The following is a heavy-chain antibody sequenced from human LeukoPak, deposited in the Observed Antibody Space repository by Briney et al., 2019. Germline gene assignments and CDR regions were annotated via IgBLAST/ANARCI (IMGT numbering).Heavy chain of an antibody. V-gene: IGHV4-59*01. CDR2: IYYSGST. CDR1: GGSISNYY. CDR3: ARETLTTGIFDY. Sequence: PSETLSLTCTVSGGSISNYYWSWIRQPPGKGLEWIGYIYYSGSTNYNPSLKSRVTISVDTSKNQFSLKLSSVTAADTAVYYCARETLTTGIFDYWGQGTLVTVSS. J-gene: IGHJ4*02. D-gene: IGHD4-17*01.